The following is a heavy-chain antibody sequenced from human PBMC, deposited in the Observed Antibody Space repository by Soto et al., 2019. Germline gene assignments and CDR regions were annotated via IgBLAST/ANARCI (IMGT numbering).Heavy chain of an antibody. CDR3: AREMGRSYCSSTSCYSLGWFDP. CDR2: IIPIFGTA. V-gene: IGHV1-69*01. J-gene: IGHJ5*02. CDR1: GGTFSSYA. D-gene: IGHD2-2*01. Sequence: QVQLVQSGAEVKKPGSSVKVSCKASGGTFSSYAISWVRQAPGQGLEWMGGIIPIFGTANYAQKFQGRVTITADESTSTAYMELSRLRSEDTAVYYCAREMGRSYCSSTSCYSLGWFDPWGQGTLVTVSS.